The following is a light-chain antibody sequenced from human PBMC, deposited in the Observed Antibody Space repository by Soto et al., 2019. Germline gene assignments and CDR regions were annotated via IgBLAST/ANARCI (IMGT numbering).Light chain of an antibody. CDR1: SSNIGYNS. CDR3: ATWEDSLSGPV. Sequence: QSVLTQPPSASGTPGQRVTISCSGSSSNIGYNSVSWYQQLPGTAPKLLIYENNRRPSGGPDRFSGSRSGTSASLAISGLRSEDEADYYCATWEDSLSGPVFGGGTKLTVL. V-gene: IGLV1-47*01. J-gene: IGLJ2*01. CDR2: ENN.